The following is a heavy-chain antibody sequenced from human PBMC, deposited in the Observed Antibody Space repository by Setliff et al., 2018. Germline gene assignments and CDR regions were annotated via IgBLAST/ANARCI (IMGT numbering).Heavy chain of an antibody. Sequence: PGGSLRLSCVASGFTFSNYEFNWVRQAPGKGLEWISYISNGGGAVKYADSVKGRFTISRDNAKSSLYLQMNSLRAEDTAMYHCASHNPTRRAVDSTPIDCWGQGALVTVSS. CDR2: ISNGGGAV. CDR3: ASHNPTRRAVDSTPIDC. J-gene: IGHJ4*02. CDR1: GFTFSNYE. V-gene: IGHV3-48*03. D-gene: IGHD6-19*01.